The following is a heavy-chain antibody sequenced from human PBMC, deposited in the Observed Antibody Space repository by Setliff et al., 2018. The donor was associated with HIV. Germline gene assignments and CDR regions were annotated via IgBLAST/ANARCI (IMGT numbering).Heavy chain of an antibody. CDR3: VIFSYSSG. J-gene: IGHJ4*02. D-gene: IGHD1-26*01. Sequence: PGGSLRLSCAASGFTFSRFWMHWVRQAPGQGLVWVSGINNDTTTTTYADSVKGRFSISRDNAKNTLYLEMNGLRGEDTAVYYCVIFSYSSGWGQGTLVTVSS. CDR2: INNDTTTT. CDR1: GFTFSRFW. V-gene: IGHV3-74*01.